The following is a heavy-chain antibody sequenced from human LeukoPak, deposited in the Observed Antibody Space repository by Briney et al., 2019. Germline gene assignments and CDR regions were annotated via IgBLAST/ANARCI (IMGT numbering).Heavy chain of an antibody. V-gene: IGHV1-2*02. J-gene: IGHJ4*02. CDR2: INPNSGVT. CDR3: ARDPRGTYYSDY. Sequence: ASVKVSCKTSGYTFTAYYIHWVRQAPGQGLEWMGWINPNSGVTKDAQKFDRVTMTRDTSISTAYLELGSLRSDDTAVYYCARDPRGTYYSDYWGQGSLVTVSS. CDR1: GYTFTAYY. D-gene: IGHD1-26*01.